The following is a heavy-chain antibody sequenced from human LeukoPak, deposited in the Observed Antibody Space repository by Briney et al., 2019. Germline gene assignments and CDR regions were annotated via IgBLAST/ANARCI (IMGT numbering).Heavy chain of an antibody. CDR3: ARRSSSLGYYYCMDG. D-gene: IGHD6-13*01. Sequence: GAAQKICYTGAGYSFTSYFIGWVRQMPGKGVEWMGIISPGGSDTRYSSSFQGKVTISADKSISAAYLQWSSLKASDTAMYYCARRSSSLGYYYCMDGWGKGTTVTVSS. CDR1: GYSFTSYF. CDR2: ISPGGSDT. J-gene: IGHJ6*03. V-gene: IGHV5-51*01.